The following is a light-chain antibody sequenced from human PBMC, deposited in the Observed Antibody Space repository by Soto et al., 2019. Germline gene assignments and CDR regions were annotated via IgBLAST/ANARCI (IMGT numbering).Light chain of an antibody. V-gene: IGKV3-15*01. CDR3: QQYNNWPQRT. CDR2: GAS. Sequence: EIVMTQSPATLSVSPGERSTLSCMSSQSVSSNLAWYQQKPGQAPRLLIYGASTRATGIPARFSGSGSGTEFTLTISSLQSEDFAVYYCQQYNNWPQRTFGQGTKVDIK. J-gene: IGKJ1*01. CDR1: QSVSSN.